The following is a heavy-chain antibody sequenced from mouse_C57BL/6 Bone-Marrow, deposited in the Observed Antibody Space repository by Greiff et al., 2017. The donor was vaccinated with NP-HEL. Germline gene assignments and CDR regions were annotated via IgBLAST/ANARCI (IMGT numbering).Heavy chain of an antibody. V-gene: IGHV1-75*01. CDR1: GYTFTDYY. D-gene: IGHD2-3*01. Sequence: QVQLQQSGPELVKPGASVKISCKASGYTFTDYYINWVKQRPGQGLEWIGWIFPGSGSTYYNEKFKGKATLTVDNSSSTAYMLLSSLTSEDSAVYFCARWDHLSEGFAYWGQGTLVTVSA. CDR2: IFPGSGST. J-gene: IGHJ3*01. CDR3: ARWDHLSEGFAY.